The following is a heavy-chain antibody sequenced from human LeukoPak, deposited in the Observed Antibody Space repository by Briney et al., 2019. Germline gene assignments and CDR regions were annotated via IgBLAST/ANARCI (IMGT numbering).Heavy chain of an antibody. V-gene: IGHV1-18*04. D-gene: IGHD6-6*01. CDR3: ARGRLPASIGDAMDV. CDR2: ISVYKDNT. J-gene: IGHJ6*02. Sequence: RVASVKVSCKASGYIFSSYSINWVRQAPGQGFEWMGWISVYKDNTNHSQKFKDRVTMTTDTSRSTAYMELRSLRSDDTAIYYCARGRLPASIGDAMDVWGQGTTVTVSS. CDR1: GYIFSSYS.